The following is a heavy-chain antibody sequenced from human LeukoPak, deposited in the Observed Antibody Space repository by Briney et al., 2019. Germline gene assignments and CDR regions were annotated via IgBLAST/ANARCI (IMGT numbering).Heavy chain of an antibody. CDR1: GGSISSYY. CDR2: IYTSGST. Sequence: SETLSLTCIVSGGSISSYYWSWIRQPAGKGLEWIGRIYTSGSTNYNPSLKSRVTMSVDTSKNQFSLKLSSVTAADTAVYYCARDRVVVPAAYYYYYYGMDVWGQGTTVTASS. J-gene: IGHJ6*02. CDR3: ARDRVVVPAAYYYYYYGMDV. D-gene: IGHD2-2*01. V-gene: IGHV4-4*07.